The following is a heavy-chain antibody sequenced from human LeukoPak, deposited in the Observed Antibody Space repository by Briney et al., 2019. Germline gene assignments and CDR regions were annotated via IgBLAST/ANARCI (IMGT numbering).Heavy chain of an antibody. V-gene: IGHV3-30*04. J-gene: IGHJ4*02. CDR1: GFTFSSYA. CDR3: ARATRKNSRSWYWSIDY. D-gene: IGHD6-13*01. Sequence: PGGSLRLSCAASGFTFSSYAMHWVRQAPGKGLGWVAVISYDGSNKYYADSVKGRFTISRDNAKNTLYLQMNSLRAEDTAVYYCARATRKNSRSWYWSIDYWGEGTLVTVSS. CDR2: ISYDGSNK.